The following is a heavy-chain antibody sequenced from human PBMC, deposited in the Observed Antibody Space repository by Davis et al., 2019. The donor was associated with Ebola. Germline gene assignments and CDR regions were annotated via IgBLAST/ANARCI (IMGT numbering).Heavy chain of an antibody. V-gene: IGHV1-18*01. Sequence: ASVKVSCKASGGTFSSYAISWVRQAPGQGLEWMGWISAYNGNTNYAQKLQGRVTMTTDTSTSTAYMELSSLRSEDTAVYYCATAGYSSSWYNYYYYYVMDVWGQGTTVTVSS. CDR3: ATAGYSSSWYNYYYYYVMDV. D-gene: IGHD6-13*01. CDR2: ISAYNGNT. J-gene: IGHJ6*02. CDR1: GGTFSSYA.